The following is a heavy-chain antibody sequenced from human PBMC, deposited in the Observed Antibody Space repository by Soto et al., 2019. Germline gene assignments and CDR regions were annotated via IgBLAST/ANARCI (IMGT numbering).Heavy chain of an antibody. J-gene: IGHJ4*02. CDR3: AKDGTKPAAGYYFDN. Sequence: GGSLRLSCAASGFTFSSYALHWVRQAPGKGLEWLAVIASDGKDKHHADSVKGRFTISRDNSKSTLYLQMNSLRAEDTAVYFCAKDGTKPAAGYYFDNWGQGTQVTVSS. CDR1: GFTFSSYA. V-gene: IGHV3-30*18. D-gene: IGHD6-13*01. CDR2: IASDGKDK.